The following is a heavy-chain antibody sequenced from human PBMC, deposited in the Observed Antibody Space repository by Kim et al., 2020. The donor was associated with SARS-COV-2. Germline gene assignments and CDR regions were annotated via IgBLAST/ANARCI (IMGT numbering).Heavy chain of an antibody. V-gene: IGHV3-64*01. CDR2: ISSNGGST. D-gene: IGHD2-15*01. J-gene: IGHJ4*02. CDR3: ARVGPSGPSDY. CDR1: GFTFSSYA. Sequence: GGSLRLSCAASGFTFSSYAMHWVRQAPGKGLEYVSAISSNGGSTYYANSVKGRFTISRDNSKNTLYLQMGSLRAEDMAVYYCARVGPSGPSDYWGQGTLVTVSS.